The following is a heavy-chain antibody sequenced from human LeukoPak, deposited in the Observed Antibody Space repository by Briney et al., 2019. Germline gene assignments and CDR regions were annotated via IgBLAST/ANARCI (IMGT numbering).Heavy chain of an antibody. CDR2: IYHSGST. D-gene: IGHD4-11*01. Sequence: SETLSLTCIVSGYSISSGQHWGWIRQPPGKGLEWMGSIYHSGSTYYNPSLKSRVTISIDTSKNQFSLKLSSVTAADTAVYYCARAPEYSNLYYFDYWGQGTLVTVSS. CDR1: GYSISSGQH. CDR3: ARAPEYSNLYYFDY. J-gene: IGHJ4*02. V-gene: IGHV4-38-2*02.